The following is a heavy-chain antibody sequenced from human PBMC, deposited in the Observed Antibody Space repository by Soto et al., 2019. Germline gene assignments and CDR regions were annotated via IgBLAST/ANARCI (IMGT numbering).Heavy chain of an antibody. CDR2: INAGNGNT. J-gene: IGHJ4*02. CDR3: ARIGTYSSSSGHDY. Sequence: QVQLVQSGAEVKKPGASVKVSCKASGYTFTSYAMHWVRQAPGQRLEWMGWINAGNGNTKYSQKFQGRVTITRDTSASTAYMELSSLRSGDTAVYYCARIGTYSSSSGHDYWGQGTLVTVSS. V-gene: IGHV1-3*01. D-gene: IGHD6-6*01. CDR1: GYTFTSYA.